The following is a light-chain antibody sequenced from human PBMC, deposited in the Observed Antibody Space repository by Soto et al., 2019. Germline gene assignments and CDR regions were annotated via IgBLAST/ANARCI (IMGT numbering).Light chain of an antibody. J-gene: IGKJ5*01. CDR3: QQSHTTSIT. Sequence: DIKMTQSPSSLSASVGDRVTITCRASQTISHYLNWYQQRPGKAPKLLIYAASSLQSGVPSRFSGSGSGTDFTLTISSLQPEDFATYYCQQSHTTSITFGQGTRLEIK. CDR1: QTISHY. V-gene: IGKV1-39*01. CDR2: AAS.